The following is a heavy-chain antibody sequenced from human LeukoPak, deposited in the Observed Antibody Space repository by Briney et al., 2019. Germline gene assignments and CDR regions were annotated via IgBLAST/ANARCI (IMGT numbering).Heavy chain of an antibody. CDR2: INPNSGGT. Sequence: ASVKVSCKASGYTFTGYYIHWVRQAPGQGLEWMGWINPNSGGTNYAQKFQGRVTLTRDTSISTAYMELSRLISDDTAVYYCARAKLGMCFDYWGQGTLVTVSS. CDR1: GYTFTGYY. V-gene: IGHV1-2*02. CDR3: ARAKLGMCFDY. J-gene: IGHJ4*02. D-gene: IGHD7-27*01.